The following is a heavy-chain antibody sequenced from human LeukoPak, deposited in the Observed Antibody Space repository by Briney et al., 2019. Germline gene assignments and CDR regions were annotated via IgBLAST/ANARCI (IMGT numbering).Heavy chain of an antibody. D-gene: IGHD6-13*01. CDR2: IYYSGRT. Sequence: PSETLSLTCGVSGGSISSSNWWSWVRQPPGKGLEWIGEIYYSGRTNYNPSLKNRVTMSVDKSNNQFSLKLSSVTAADTAVYYCARSGIAAVNWFDPWGQGTLVTVSS. CDR1: GGSISSSNW. J-gene: IGHJ5*02. CDR3: ARSGIAAVNWFDP. V-gene: IGHV4-4*02.